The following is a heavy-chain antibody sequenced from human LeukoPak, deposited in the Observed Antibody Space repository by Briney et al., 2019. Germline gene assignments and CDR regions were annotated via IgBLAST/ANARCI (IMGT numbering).Heavy chain of an antibody. Sequence: GGSLRLSCAASGFTFSSYWMSWVRQAPGKGLEWVANIKQDGSEKYYVDSVKGRFTISRDNAKNSLYLQMNSLRAEDTAVYYCARDRTGHFYDSSGYSNYWGQGTLVTVSS. D-gene: IGHD3-22*01. CDR3: ARDRTGHFYDSSGYSNY. J-gene: IGHJ4*02. V-gene: IGHV3-7*01. CDR1: GFTFSSYW. CDR2: IKQDGSEK.